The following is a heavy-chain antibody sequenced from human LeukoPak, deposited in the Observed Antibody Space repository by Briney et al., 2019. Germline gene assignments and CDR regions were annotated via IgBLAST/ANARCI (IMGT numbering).Heavy chain of an antibody. D-gene: IGHD6-19*01. CDR1: GASMSSNY. V-gene: IGHV4-4*09. CDR2: IYHSGNT. J-gene: IGHJ4*02. Sequence: SETLSLTCNVSGASMSSNYWSWIRQPPGKGLEWTGYIYHSGNTNYSPSLESRVTMSVDESKNQFSLRVHFVSAADTAVYYCASTRRAAVAGRFDSWGQGTLVTVSS. CDR3: ASTRRAAVAGRFDS.